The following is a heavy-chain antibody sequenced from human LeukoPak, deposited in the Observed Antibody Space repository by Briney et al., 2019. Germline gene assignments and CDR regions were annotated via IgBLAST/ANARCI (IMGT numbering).Heavy chain of an antibody. Sequence: ASVKVSCKASGYTFTSYGISWVRQAPGQGLEWMGGIIPIFGTANYAQKFQGRVTITADKSTSTAYMELSSLRSEDTAVYYCARSHYYGSGSYQNSYYYYYMDVWGKGTTVTVSS. CDR1: GYTFTSYG. CDR2: IIPIFGTA. V-gene: IGHV1-69*06. D-gene: IGHD3-10*01. CDR3: ARSHYYGSGSYQNSYYYYYMDV. J-gene: IGHJ6*03.